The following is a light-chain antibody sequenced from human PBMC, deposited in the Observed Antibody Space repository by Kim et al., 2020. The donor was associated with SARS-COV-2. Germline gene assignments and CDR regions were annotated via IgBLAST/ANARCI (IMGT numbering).Light chain of an antibody. V-gene: IGKV3-20*01. CDR3: QQYDNSPSYT. CDR1: QSLSNSY. J-gene: IGKJ2*01. Sequence: SPWERPPLSCRASQSLSNSYFAWYQQKPGQALRLLIYGVSNRATGIPDRFSGSGSGTDFTLTISRLEPEDFAMYYCQQYDNSPSYTFGQGTKLEI. CDR2: GVS.